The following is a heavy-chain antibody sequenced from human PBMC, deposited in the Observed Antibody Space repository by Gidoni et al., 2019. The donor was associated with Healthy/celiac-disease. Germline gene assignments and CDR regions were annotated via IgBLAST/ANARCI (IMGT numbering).Heavy chain of an antibody. CDR2: ISGSGGST. CDR3: AKDERYCSSTSCYGTEYYGMDV. V-gene: IGHV3-23*01. J-gene: IGHJ6*02. D-gene: IGHD2-2*01. Sequence: EVQLLESGGALVQPGGSLRLSCAASGFTFSSYAMSWVRQAPGKGLEWVSAISGSGGSTYYADSVKGRFTISRDNSKNTLYLQMNSLRAEDTAVYYCAKDERYCSSTSCYGTEYYGMDVWGQGTTVTVSS. CDR1: GFTFSSYA.